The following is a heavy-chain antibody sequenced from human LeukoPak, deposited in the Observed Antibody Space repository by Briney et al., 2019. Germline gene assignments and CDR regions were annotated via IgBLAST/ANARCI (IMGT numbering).Heavy chain of an antibody. CDR1: GGSFSGYY. D-gene: IGHD5-18*01. Sequence: PSETLSLTCAVYGGSFSGYYWSWIRQPPGKGLEWIGEINHSGSTNYNPSLKSRVTTSVDTSKNQFSLKLSSVTAADTAVYYCARAPERIQLWSYRNAFDIWGQGTMVTVSS. CDR3: ARAPERIQLWSYRNAFDI. V-gene: IGHV4-34*01. CDR2: INHSGST. J-gene: IGHJ3*02.